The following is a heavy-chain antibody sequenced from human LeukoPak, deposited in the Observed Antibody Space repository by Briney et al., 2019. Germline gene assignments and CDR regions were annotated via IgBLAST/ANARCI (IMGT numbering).Heavy chain of an antibody. D-gene: IGHD6-13*01. Sequence: SETLSLTCTVSGGSISSGGYYWSWTRQPPGKGLEWIGYIYHSGSTYYNPSLKSRVTISVDRSKNQFSLKLSSVTAADTAVYYCARDPLGYSSDYWGQGTLVTVSS. CDR2: IYHSGST. CDR3: ARDPLGYSSDY. J-gene: IGHJ4*02. CDR1: GGSISSGGYY. V-gene: IGHV4-30-2*01.